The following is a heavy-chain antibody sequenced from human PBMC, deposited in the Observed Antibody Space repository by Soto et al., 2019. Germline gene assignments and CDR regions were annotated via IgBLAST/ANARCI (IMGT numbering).Heavy chain of an antibody. D-gene: IGHD5-12*01. CDR3: ARARHSGYGFQWVLFDY. J-gene: IGHJ4*02. CDR1: GGSFSGYY. Sequence: SETLSLTCAVYGGSFSGYYWSWIRQPPGKGLEWIGEINHSGSTNYNPSHKSRVTISVDTSKHQFSLKLSSVTAADTAVYYCARARHSGYGFQWVLFDYWGQG. V-gene: IGHV4-34*01. CDR2: INHSGST.